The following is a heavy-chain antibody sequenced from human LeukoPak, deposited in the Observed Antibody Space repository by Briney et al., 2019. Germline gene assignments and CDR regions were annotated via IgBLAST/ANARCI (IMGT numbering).Heavy chain of an antibody. D-gene: IGHD3-3*01. V-gene: IGHV4-31*03. CDR1: GGSISSGGYY. CDR2: IYYSGST. J-gene: IGHJ4*02. Sequence: SQTLSLTCTVSGGSISSGGYYWRWIRQHPGKGLEWIGYIYYSGSTYYNPSLKSRVTISVDTSKIQFSLKLSSVTAADTAVYYCARGRLVNDFWSGYYRDYFDYWGEGTLVTVSS. CDR3: ARGRLVNDFWSGYYRDYFDY.